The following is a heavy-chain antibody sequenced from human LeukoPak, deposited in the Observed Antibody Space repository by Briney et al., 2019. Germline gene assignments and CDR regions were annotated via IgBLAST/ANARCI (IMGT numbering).Heavy chain of an antibody. CDR3: ARSSWYSGSYFDY. D-gene: IGHD1-26*01. CDR1: GGSISSYY. V-gene: IGHV4-59*08. CDR2: IYYSGST. Sequence: SETLSLTCTVSGGSISSYYWSWIRQPPGKGLEGIGYIYYSGSTNYNPSLKSRGTISVDTSKNQFSLKLSSVTAADTAVYYCARSSWYSGSYFDYWGQGTLVTVSS. J-gene: IGHJ4*02.